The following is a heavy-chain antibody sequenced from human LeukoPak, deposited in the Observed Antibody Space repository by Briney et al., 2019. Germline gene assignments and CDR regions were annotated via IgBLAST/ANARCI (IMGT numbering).Heavy chain of an antibody. V-gene: IGHV3-23*01. CDR1: GYTLRSYH. J-gene: IGHJ4*02. Sequence: PGGPLRLSCGASGYTLRSYHMVGVPRAREKAVEGLSGISGRGVTAYYADSVKGRIAISRYNYNNTVHLHLNGLTFEDTAVYYCAKDIFSSVVIPDYWGEGTLVTVSS. CDR2: ISGRGVTA. CDR3: AKDIFSSVVIPDY. D-gene: IGHD4-23*01.